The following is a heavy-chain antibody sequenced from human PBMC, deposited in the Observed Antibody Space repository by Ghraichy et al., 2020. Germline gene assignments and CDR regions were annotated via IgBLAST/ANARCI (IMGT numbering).Heavy chain of an antibody. D-gene: IGHD2-15*01. V-gene: IGHV3-21*01. J-gene: IGHJ2*01. CDR2: ISGSSSYI. Sequence: GGSLRLSCVASGFSFSSYSINWVRQAPGKGLEWVSSISGSSSYIYYADSVKGRFTISRDNAKNSLSLQMNSLRAEDTAVYYCARLEDGFVVLVAATHWYFDLWGRGTLVTVSS. CDR3: ARLEDGFVVLVAATHWYFDL. CDR1: GFSFSSYS.